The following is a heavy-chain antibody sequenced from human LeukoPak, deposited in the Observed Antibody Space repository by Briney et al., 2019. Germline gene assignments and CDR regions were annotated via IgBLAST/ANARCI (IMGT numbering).Heavy chain of an antibody. Sequence: PSDPLPLTCAVYGGSFSGYYLSWIRQPPGKGLEWIGEINHSGSTNYNPSLKRRVTISVDTSKNQFSLKLSSVTAAETAVYYCASGAMVRVPGYYYYYMDVWGKGTTVTVSS. CDR2: INHSGST. CDR3: ASGAMVRVPGYYYYYMDV. D-gene: IGHD3-10*01. J-gene: IGHJ6*03. V-gene: IGHV4-34*01. CDR1: GGSFSGYY.